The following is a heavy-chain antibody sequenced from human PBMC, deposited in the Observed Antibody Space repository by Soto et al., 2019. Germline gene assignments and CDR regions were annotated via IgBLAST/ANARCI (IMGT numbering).Heavy chain of an antibody. CDR3: AHRLLAAAGTVGAFDI. CDR1: GFSLSTRGVG. Sequence: QITLKESGPTLVKPTQTLTLTCTFSGFSLSTRGVGVGWSRQPQGKALEWLALIYWDDDKRYSPSLKSRLTITKDTSKHQVVLTMTNMDPVDTATYYCAHRLLAAAGTVGAFDIWGQGQMVTVSS. CDR2: IYWDDDK. J-gene: IGHJ3*02. V-gene: IGHV2-5*02. D-gene: IGHD6-13*01.